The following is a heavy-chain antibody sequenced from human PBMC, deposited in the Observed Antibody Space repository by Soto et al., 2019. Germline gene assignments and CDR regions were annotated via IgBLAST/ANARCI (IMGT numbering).Heavy chain of an antibody. Sequence: QVQLQESGPGLVKPSETLSLTCSVSGGSIGSYYWSWIRQPPGKGLEWIGYIYYSGSTNYNPSLKGRVTRSVDTSKNQFSLTLSSVTAADTAVYYCARGGWRQIDYWGQGTLVTVSS. V-gene: IGHV4-59*08. CDR1: GGSIGSYY. CDR3: ARGGWRQIDY. CDR2: IYYSGST. D-gene: IGHD3-3*01. J-gene: IGHJ4*02.